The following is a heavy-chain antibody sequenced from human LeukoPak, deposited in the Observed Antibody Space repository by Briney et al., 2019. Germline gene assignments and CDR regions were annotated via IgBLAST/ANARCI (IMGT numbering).Heavy chain of an antibody. Sequence: PSETQSPTSPVYGGSFSGYYWSGTRQPPGKGLEWIGEINHSGSTNYNPSPKSRGTISVDTSKHQFSLKLSSVTAADTAVYYCARVSPRWLPRGDFQHWGQGTLATVSS. J-gene: IGHJ1*01. CDR3: ARVSPRWLPRGDFQH. V-gene: IGHV4-34*01. CDR1: GGSFSGYY. CDR2: INHSGST. D-gene: IGHD6-19*01.